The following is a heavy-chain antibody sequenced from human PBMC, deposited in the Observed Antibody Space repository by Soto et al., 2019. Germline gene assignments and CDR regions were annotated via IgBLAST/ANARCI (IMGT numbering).Heavy chain of an antibody. Sequence: GGALRLSCTASGLTCSYHYMSWIRQAPGKGLEWVSYISSSGSPLYYADSVKGRFTISRDNAKNSLYLQMSSLRAEDTALYYCARDPDTTSKIDHWGQGTPVPVSP. J-gene: IGHJ4*02. CDR3: ARDPDTTSKIDH. V-gene: IGHV3-11*01. D-gene: IGHD1-1*01. CDR1: GLTCSYHY. CDR2: ISSSGSPL.